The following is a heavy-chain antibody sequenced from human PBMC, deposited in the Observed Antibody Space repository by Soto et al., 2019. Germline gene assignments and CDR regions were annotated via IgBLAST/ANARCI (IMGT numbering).Heavy chain of an antibody. J-gene: IGHJ4*02. CDR3: ARGNYDCWSGYGGPVDY. V-gene: IGHV3-30*03. CDR2: ISYDGSNK. CDR1: GFTFSSYG. D-gene: IGHD3-3*01. Sequence: QVQLVESGGGVVQPGRSLRLSCAASGFTFSSYGMHWVRQAPGKGLEWVAVISYDGSNKYYADSVKGRFTISRDNSKNTLYLQMNSLRAEDTAVYYCARGNYDCWSGYGGPVDYWGQGTLVTVSS.